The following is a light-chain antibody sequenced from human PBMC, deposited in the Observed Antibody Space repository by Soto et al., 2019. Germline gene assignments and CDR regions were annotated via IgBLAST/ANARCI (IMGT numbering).Light chain of an antibody. CDR2: GAS. CDR3: RQYNKWASYT. Sequence: EIVMTHSPATLSVSPGERSTLSCRASQSVSSNLAWYQQKPGQAPRLLIYGASTRATGIPARFSGSGSGTEFTPIISSLQSEDVAVYYCRQYNKWASYTFGRGTKLEIK. CDR1: QSVSSN. V-gene: IGKV3-15*01. J-gene: IGKJ2*01.